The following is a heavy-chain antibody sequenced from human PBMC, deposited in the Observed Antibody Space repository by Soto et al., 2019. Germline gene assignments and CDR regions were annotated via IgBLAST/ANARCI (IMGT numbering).Heavy chain of an antibody. CDR2: VYNNGGT. V-gene: IGHV4-59*01. Sequence: SETLSLTCTVSGGYISSDYWSWIRQPPGKGLEWVGYVYNNGGTKYNPSLRSRVTISVDTSNNQFSLKLTSVTAADTAVYYCARGYYYDTSGYYSACDIWGQGTMVTVSS. CDR1: GGYISSDY. CDR3: ARGYYYDTSGYYSACDI. J-gene: IGHJ3*02. D-gene: IGHD3-22*01.